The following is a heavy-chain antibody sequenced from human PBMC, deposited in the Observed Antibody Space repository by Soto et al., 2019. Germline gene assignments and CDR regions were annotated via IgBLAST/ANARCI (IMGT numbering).Heavy chain of an antibody. CDR2: MNPNSGNT. CDR1: VCTFPQYD. Sequence: ASVNFSCMAFVCTFPQYDINWVRQATRQGREWMGWMNPNSGNTGYAQKFQGRVTMTRITSISTAYMELSSVRSEDTAVYYCARGWDVVVAAPGGEGDYWGQGTLVSVS. J-gene: IGHJ4*02. V-gene: IGHV1-8*01. CDR3: ARGWDVVVAAPGGEGDY. D-gene: IGHD2-15*01.